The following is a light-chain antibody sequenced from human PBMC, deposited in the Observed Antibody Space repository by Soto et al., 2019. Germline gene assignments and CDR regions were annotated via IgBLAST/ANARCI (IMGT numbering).Light chain of an antibody. Sequence: QSVLTQPPSVSEAPRQRVTISCSGNNSNIGNNAVNWYQQLPGKAPKLLIYYDDLLPSGVSDRFSGSKSGTSASLAISGLHSEDQADYYCAAWDDSLNGLYVFGTGTKLTVL. CDR3: AAWDDSLNGLYV. J-gene: IGLJ1*01. V-gene: IGLV1-36*01. CDR1: NSNIGNNA. CDR2: YDD.